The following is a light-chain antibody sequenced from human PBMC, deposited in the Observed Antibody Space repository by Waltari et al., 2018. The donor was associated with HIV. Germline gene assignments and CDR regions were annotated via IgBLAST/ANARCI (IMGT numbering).Light chain of an antibody. CDR1: SANIGRNS. V-gene: IGLV1-47*01. CDR2: KDN. CDR3: AAWDVSLRGLV. Sequence: QAALTQPPSASGTPGQRVTISCSGGSANIGRNSVSWFQQVPGTAPKPLIYKDNQRPSGVPDRFSASKSGTSASRAISGLRSEDEADYYCAAWDVSLRGLVFGGGTKLTVL. J-gene: IGLJ2*01.